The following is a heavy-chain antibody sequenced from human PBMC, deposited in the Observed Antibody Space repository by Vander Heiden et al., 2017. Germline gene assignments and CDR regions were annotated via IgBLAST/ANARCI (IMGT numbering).Heavy chain of an antibody. Sequence: EVQLLESGGGLVQPGGSLRLSCAASGFTFSSYAMSWVRQAPGKGLEWVSAISGSGGSTYYADSVKGRFTISRDNSKNTLYLKMKSLRAEDTAVYYCAKGRDDPDAFDIWGQGTMVTVSS. CDR2: ISGSGGST. CDR3: AKGRDDPDAFDI. J-gene: IGHJ3*02. V-gene: IGHV3-23*01. D-gene: IGHD3-3*01. CDR1: GFTFSSYA.